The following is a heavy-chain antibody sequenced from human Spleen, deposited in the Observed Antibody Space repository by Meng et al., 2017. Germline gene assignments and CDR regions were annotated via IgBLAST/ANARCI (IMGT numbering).Heavy chain of an antibody. CDR3: ARGGWYVLS. V-gene: IGHV4-34*02. D-gene: IGHD6-19*01. Sequence: QVQREQWGAGRLKSAETLSLTCAVYGGSFSVYYWGWLRQPPGKGLEWIGEINHSGSTNYNPSLKSRVTISVDTSKNQFSLKLRSVTAADTAVYYCARGGWYVLSWGQGTLVTVSS. J-gene: IGHJ5*02. CDR2: INHSGST. CDR1: GGSFSVYY.